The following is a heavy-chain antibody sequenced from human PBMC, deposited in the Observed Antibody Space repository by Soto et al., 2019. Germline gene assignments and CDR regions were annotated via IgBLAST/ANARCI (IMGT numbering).Heavy chain of an antibody. D-gene: IGHD6-13*01. CDR1: GGSINSSNW. J-gene: IGHJ5*02. CDR2: IYHSGNT. V-gene: IGHV4-4*02. Sequence: QVQLQESGPGLVKPSGTLSLTCAVSGGSINSSNWWTWVRQPPGKGLEWIGNIYHSGNTNYNPSLKSRLSMSVDKSKNQFSLRLSSVTAADTAIYYCAREGPATIAADLSWFDPWGQGTLVTGSS. CDR3: AREGPATIAADLSWFDP.